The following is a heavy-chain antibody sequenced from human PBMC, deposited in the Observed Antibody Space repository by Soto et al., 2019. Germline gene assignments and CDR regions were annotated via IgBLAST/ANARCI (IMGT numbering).Heavy chain of an antibody. J-gene: IGHJ6*02. CDR1: GYTFISFY. Sequence: QVQLVQSGAEVKKPGASLKVSCKASGYTFISFYIHWVRQAPGQGLEWMGIINPSDGSTSNAQKFQGRVTMTRDTSTSTVYMELSSLRSEDTAVYYCARVVIQLERRRVYYYYGMDVWGQGTTVTVSS. D-gene: IGHD1-1*01. CDR3: ARVVIQLERRRVYYYYGMDV. CDR2: INPSDGST. V-gene: IGHV1-46*03.